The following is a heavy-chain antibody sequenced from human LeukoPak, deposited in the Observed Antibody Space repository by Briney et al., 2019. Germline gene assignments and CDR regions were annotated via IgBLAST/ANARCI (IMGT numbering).Heavy chain of an antibody. CDR2: IYYSGST. CDR3: ARGGPSYGIDY. J-gene: IGHJ4*02. D-gene: IGHD5-18*01. V-gene: IGHV4-59*01. CDR1: GGSISSYY. Sequence: SETLSLTCTVSGGSISSYYWSLIRQPPGKGLEWIGYIYYSGSTNYNPSLKSRVTISVDTSKNQFSLKLSSVTAADTAVYYCARGGPSYGIDYWGQGTLVTVSS.